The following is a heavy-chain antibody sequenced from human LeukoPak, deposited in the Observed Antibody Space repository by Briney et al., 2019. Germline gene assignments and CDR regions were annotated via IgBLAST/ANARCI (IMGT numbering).Heavy chain of an antibody. V-gene: IGHV3-53*01. CDR2: IYSGGST. CDR3: ARDRGYSIGEDY. Sequence: GGSLRLSCAASGFTVSSNYMSWVRQAPGKGLEWVSVIYSGGSTYYADSVKGRFTISRDNSKNTLYLQMNSLRAEDTAVYYCARDRGYSIGEDYWGQGTLVTVSS. CDR1: GFTVSSNY. J-gene: IGHJ4*02. D-gene: IGHD6-19*01.